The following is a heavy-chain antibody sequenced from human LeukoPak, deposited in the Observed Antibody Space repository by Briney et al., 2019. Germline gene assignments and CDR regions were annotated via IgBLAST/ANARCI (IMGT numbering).Heavy chain of an antibody. D-gene: IGHD1-26*01. CDR2: IYYSGST. CDR3: ARQGSGRSSDY. V-gene: IGHV4-39*01. Sequence: SETLSLTCTVSGGSISSSSYSWGWIRQPTGKGLEWIGSIYYSGSTFYNPSLKSRVTISVDTSKNQFSLKLSSVTAADTAVYYCARQGSGRSSDYWGQGTLVTVSS. J-gene: IGHJ4*02. CDR1: GGSISSSSYS.